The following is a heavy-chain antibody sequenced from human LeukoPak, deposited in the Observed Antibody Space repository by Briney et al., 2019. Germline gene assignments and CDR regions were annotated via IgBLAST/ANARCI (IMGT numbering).Heavy chain of an antibody. CDR2: MNPNSGST. CDR3: ARVRYYYDSSGYRTTHDY. V-gene: IGHV1-8*01. J-gene: IGHJ4*02. D-gene: IGHD3-22*01. CDR1: GYTFTSYD. Sequence: ASVKVSCKASGYTFTSYDINWVRQATGQGLEWMGWMNPNSGSTGYAQKFQGRVTMTRNTSISTAYMELSSLRSEDTAVYYCARVRYYYDSSGYRTTHDYWGQGTLVTVSS.